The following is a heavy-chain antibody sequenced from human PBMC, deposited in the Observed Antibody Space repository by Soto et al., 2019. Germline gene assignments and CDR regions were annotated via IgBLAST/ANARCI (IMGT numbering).Heavy chain of an antibody. Sequence: QVQLQESGPGLVKPSGTLSLTCAVSGGSISTSNWWSWVRQPPGKGLEWIGEVYHSGSTNYNQSFKSRVAMSVDKSKNQFSLKLNSVTAADTALYYCASTSTSGTRFDYWGQGSLVTVSS. CDR2: VYHSGST. CDR3: ASTSTSGTRFDY. J-gene: IGHJ4*02. CDR1: GGSISTSNW. D-gene: IGHD1-1*01. V-gene: IGHV4-4*02.